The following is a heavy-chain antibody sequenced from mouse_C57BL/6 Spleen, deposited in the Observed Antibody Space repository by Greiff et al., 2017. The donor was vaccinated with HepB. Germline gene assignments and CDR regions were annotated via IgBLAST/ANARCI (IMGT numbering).Heavy chain of an antibody. J-gene: IGHJ4*01. V-gene: IGHV5-6*01. CDR3: GRVRAMDY. CDR2: ISSGGSYT. Sequence: EVMLVESGGDLVKPGGSLKLSCAASGFTFSSYGMSWVRQTPDKRLEWVATISSGGSYTYYPDSVKGRFTISRDNAKNTLYLQMSSLKSEDTAMYYCGRVRAMDYWGQGTSVTVSS. CDR1: GFTFSSYG.